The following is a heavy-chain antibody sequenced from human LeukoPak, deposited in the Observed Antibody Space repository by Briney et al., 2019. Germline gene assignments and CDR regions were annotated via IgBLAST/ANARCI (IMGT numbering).Heavy chain of an antibody. Sequence: PSETLSLTCAVSGGSISSGGYSWSWIRQPPGKGLEWIGYIYHSGSTYYNPSLKSRVTISVDRSKNQFSLKLSSVTAADTAVYYCARDGRYGDYVDYWGQGTLVTVSS. CDR2: IYHSGST. J-gene: IGHJ4*02. CDR3: ARDGRYGDYVDY. V-gene: IGHV4-30-2*01. CDR1: GGSISSGGYS. D-gene: IGHD4-17*01.